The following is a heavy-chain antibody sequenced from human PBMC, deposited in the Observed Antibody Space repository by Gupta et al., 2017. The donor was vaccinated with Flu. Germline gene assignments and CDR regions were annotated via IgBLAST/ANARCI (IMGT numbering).Heavy chain of an antibody. V-gene: IGHV4-39*02. J-gene: IGHJ4*02. CDR3: ARDEMVRGVYFDY. Sequence: QLQLQESGPGLVKPSETLSLTCTVSGGSISSSSYYWGWIRQPPGKGLEWIGSIYYSGSTYYNPSLKSRVTISVDTSKNQFSLKLSSVTAADTAVYYCARDEMVRGVYFDYWGQGTLVTVSS. CDR1: GGSISSSSYY. CDR2: IYYSGST. D-gene: IGHD3-10*01.